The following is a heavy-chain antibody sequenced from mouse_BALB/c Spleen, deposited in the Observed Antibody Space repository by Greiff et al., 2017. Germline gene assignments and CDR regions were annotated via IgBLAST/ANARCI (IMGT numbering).Heavy chain of an antibody. J-gene: IGHJ3*01. CDR3: ARQGGGHAWFAY. CDR1: GFTFSSYG. CDR2: ISSGGSYT. Sequence: DVKLVESGGDLVKPGGSLKLSCAASGFTFSSYGMSWVRQTPDKRLEWVATISSGGSYTYYPDSVKGRFTISRDNAKNTLYLQMSSLKSEDTAMYYCARQGGGHAWFAYWGQGTLVTVSA. V-gene: IGHV5-6*02. D-gene: IGHD6-1*01.